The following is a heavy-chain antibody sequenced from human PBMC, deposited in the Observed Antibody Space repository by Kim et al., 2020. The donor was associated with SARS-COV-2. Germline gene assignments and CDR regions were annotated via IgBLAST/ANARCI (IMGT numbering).Heavy chain of an antibody. D-gene: IGHD3-16*01. Sequence: GGSLRLSCAASGFTFSSYGMHWVRQAPGKGLEWVAVIWYDGSNKYYADSVKGRFTISRDNSKNTLYLQMNSLRAEDTAVYYCARGVYSLGDFMADFDYWGQGTLVTVSS. CDR1: GFTFSSYG. CDR2: IWYDGSNK. J-gene: IGHJ4*02. CDR3: ARGVYSLGDFMADFDY. V-gene: IGHV3-33*01.